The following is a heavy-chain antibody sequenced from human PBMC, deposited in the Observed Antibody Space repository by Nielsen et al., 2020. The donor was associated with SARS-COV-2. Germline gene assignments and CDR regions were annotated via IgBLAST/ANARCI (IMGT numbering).Heavy chain of an antibody. CDR1: RFTFDDYA. CDR2: ISWNSGSI. D-gene: IGHD1-26*01. V-gene: IGHV3-9*01. Sequence: GGSLRLSCAASRFTFDDYAMHWVRQAPGKGLEWVSGISWNSGSIGYADSVKGRFTISRDNAKNSLYLQMNSLRAEDTALYYCAKLSSGSYSDAFDIWGQGTMVTVSS. J-gene: IGHJ3*02. CDR3: AKLSSGSYSDAFDI.